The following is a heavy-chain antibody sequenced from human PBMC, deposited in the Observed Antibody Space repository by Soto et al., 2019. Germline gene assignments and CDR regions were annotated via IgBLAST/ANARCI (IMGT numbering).Heavy chain of an antibody. J-gene: IGHJ1*01. CDR3: AHRRGAEYFQH. D-gene: IGHD3-10*01. V-gene: IGHV2-5*02. Sequence: QITLKESGPTLVHPTQTLTLTCTFSGFSLSTSGVGVGWIRQPPGKALEWLALIYWDDDKRYSPSLKSRLTSTTDTSKNHVVLTMTNMDPLDTATYYCAHRRGAEYFQHWGQGTLVTVSS. CDR2: IYWDDDK. CDR1: GFSLSTSGVG.